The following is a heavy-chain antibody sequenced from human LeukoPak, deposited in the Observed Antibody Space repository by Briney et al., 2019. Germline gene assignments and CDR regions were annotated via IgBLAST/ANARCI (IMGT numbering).Heavy chain of an antibody. CDR1: GFTVSSNY. D-gene: IGHD3-22*01. CDR2: ISGSGGST. Sequence: GGSLRLSCAASGFTVSSNYMSWVRQAPGKGLEWVSAISGSGGSTYYADSVKGRFTISRDNSKNTLYLQMNSLRAEDTAVYYCAKAQGYYDSSGFTDYWGQGTLVTVSS. J-gene: IGHJ4*02. V-gene: IGHV3-23*01. CDR3: AKAQGYYDSSGFTDY.